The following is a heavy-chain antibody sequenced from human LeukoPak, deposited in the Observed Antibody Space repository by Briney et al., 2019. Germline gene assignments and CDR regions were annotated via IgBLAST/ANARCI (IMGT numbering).Heavy chain of an antibody. CDR1: GFTFNTFG. D-gene: IGHD3-3*01. Sequence: EGSLRLSCAASGFTFNTFGMHWVRQAPGQGLEWVAAIWFDGSVKHYSDAVKGRFTISRDNSLNTLYLQMNSLRVEDTATYYCAKDTAVQFLEPAFWGQGTLVTVSS. J-gene: IGHJ4*02. CDR2: IWFDGSVK. V-gene: IGHV3-33*06. CDR3: AKDTAVQFLEPAF.